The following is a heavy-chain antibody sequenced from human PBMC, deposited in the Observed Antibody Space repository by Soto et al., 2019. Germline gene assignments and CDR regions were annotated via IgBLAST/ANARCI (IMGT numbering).Heavy chain of an antibody. V-gene: IGHV3-74*01. CDR1: GFTFSSYW. CDR2: INSDGSST. CDR3: ARGPEGINWYTHPIDY. J-gene: IGHJ4*02. Sequence: QTGGSLRLSCAASGFTFSSYWMHWVRQVPGKGLVWVSRINSDGSSTSYADSVKGRFTISRDNAKNMLYLQMNSLRVEDTAVYYCARGPEGINWYTHPIDYWGQGTLVTVS. D-gene: IGHD6-13*01.